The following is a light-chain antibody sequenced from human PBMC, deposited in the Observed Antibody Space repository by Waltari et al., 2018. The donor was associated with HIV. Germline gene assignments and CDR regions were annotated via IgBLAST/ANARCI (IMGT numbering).Light chain of an antibody. CDR1: SISHRTSF. J-gene: IGLJ2*01. CDR2: GNN. CDR3: NTRDSTSNRVV. Sequence: SSELTQDPAVSVALGQTAKIPCTGDSISHRTSFTDWYQQKSAQAPVLVVYGNNNRPSGIPDRFSSSRSGNTSSLTISGAQAEDEADYFCNTRDSTSNRVVFGGGTKVTVL. V-gene: IGLV3-19*01.